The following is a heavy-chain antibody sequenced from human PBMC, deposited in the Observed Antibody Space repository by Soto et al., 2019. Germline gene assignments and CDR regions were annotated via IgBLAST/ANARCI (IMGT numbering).Heavy chain of an antibody. J-gene: IGHJ5*02. D-gene: IGHD2-15*01. CDR3: AGGNVVVVAATDNWFDP. Sequence: SETLSLTCAVYGGSFSGYYWSWIRQPPGKGLEWIGEINHSGSTNYNPSLKSRVTISVDTSKNQFSLKLSSVTAADTAVYYCAGGNVVVVAATDNWFDPWGQGTLVTVSS. CDR2: INHSGST. V-gene: IGHV4-34*01. CDR1: GGSFSGYY.